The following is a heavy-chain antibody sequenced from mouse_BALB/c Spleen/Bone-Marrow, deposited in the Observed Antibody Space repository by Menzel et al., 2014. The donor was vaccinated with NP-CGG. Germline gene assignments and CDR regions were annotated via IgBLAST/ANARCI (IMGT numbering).Heavy chain of an antibody. CDR3: ARYDGPAWFAY. Sequence: VQLQQSGAELVKPGASVRLSCKASGYSFTTYWLHWVKQRPGQGLEWIGEINPSNGRTNYNEKFKSKATLTVDKSSSTAYMQLNSLTSEDSAVYYCARYDGPAWFAYWGQGTLVTVSA. CDR1: GYSFTTYW. V-gene: IGHV1S81*02. CDR2: INPSNGRT. J-gene: IGHJ3*01. D-gene: IGHD2-3*01.